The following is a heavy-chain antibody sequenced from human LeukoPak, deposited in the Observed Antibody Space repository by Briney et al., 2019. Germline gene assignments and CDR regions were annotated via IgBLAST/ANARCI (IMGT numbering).Heavy chain of an antibody. V-gene: IGHV3-30-3*01. D-gene: IGHD7-27*01. J-gene: IGHJ4*02. CDR2: ISYDGSNK. Sequence: PGGSLRLSCAASGFTFSSYAMHWVRQAPGKGLEWVAVISYDGSNKYYADSVKGRFTISRDNSKNTLYLQMNSLRAEDTAVYYCARDLNWGPYYFDYWGQGTLVTVSS. CDR3: ARDLNWGPYYFDY. CDR1: GFTFSSYA.